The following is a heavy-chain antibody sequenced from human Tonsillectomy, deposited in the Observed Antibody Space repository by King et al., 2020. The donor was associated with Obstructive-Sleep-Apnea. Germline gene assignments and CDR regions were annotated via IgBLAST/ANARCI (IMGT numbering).Heavy chain of an antibody. CDR1: GFTFSSFG. CDR3: AKEGYYVSSGMGADAFDI. CDR2: IEYDGSYE. Sequence: QLVQSGGGVVQPGGSLRLSCAASGFTFSSFGMHWVRQAPGKGLEWLSFIEYDGSYEYYSDSVKGRFTISRDNSKNTLYLQMNSLRAEDTAGFYCAKEGYYVSSGMGADAFDIWGQGTMVTVSS. V-gene: IGHV3-30*02. D-gene: IGHD3-22*01. J-gene: IGHJ3*02.